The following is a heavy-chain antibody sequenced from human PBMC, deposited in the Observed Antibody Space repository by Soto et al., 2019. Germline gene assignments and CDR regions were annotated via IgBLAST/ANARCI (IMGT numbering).Heavy chain of an antibody. Sequence: SETLSLTCAVYGGSFIGYYWSWIRQPPGKGLEWIGEINHSGSTNYNPSLKSRVTISVDTSKNQFSLKLSSVTAADTAVYYCARGLEVAAPYYIDYWGQGTLVSVSS. CDR3: ARGLEVAAPYYIDY. CDR1: GGSFIGYY. CDR2: INHSGST. V-gene: IGHV4-34*01. D-gene: IGHD2-15*01. J-gene: IGHJ4*02.